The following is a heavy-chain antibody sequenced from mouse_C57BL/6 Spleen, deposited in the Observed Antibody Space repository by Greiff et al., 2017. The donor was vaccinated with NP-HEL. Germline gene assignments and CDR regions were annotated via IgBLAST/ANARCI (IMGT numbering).Heavy chain of an antibody. D-gene: IGHD1-1*01. J-gene: IGHJ1*03. CDR1: GFTFSDYY. Sequence: EVQRVESEGGLVQPGSSMKLSCTASGFTFSDYYMAWVRQVPEKGLEWVANINYDGSSTYYLDSLKSRFIISRDNAKNILYLQMSSLKSEDTATYYCARDYYGRYWYFDVWGTGTTVTVSS. CDR2: INYDGSST. V-gene: IGHV5-16*01. CDR3: ARDYYGRYWYFDV.